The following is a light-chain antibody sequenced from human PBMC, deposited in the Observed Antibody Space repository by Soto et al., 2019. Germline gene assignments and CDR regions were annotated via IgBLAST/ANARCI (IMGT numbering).Light chain of an antibody. CDR2: GAS. CDR1: QSVSSN. J-gene: IGKJ2*01. V-gene: IGKV3-15*01. Sequence: DIVIIHAAAILSISPGERATLSCRASQSVSSNLAWYQQKPGQAPRLLIYGASNRATGIPARFSGSGSGTEFTLTISSLQSEDFAVYYCQQYNNWPPTFGQGTKVDIK. CDR3: QQYNNWPPT.